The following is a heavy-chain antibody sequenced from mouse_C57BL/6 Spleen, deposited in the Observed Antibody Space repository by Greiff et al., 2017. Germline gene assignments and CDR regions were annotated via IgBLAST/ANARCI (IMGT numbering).Heavy chain of an antibody. Sequence: VKLVESGPELVKPGASVKISCKASGYAFSSSWMNWVKQRPGKGLEWIGRIYPGDGDTNYTEKFKGKATLTADKSSSTAYMQLSSLTSEDSAVYFCARGIWLRRGDDDFDYWGQGTTLTVSS. V-gene: IGHV1-82*01. D-gene: IGHD2-2*01. CDR2: IYPGDGDT. J-gene: IGHJ2*01. CDR3: ARGIWLRRGDDDFDY. CDR1: GYAFSSSW.